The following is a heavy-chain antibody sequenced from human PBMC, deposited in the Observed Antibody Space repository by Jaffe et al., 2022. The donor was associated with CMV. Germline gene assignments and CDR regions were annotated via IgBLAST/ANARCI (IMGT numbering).Heavy chain of an antibody. CDR1: GGSISSSSYY. V-gene: IGHV4-39*01. CDR2: IYYSGST. Sequence: QLQLQESGPGLVKPSETLSLTCTVSGGSISSSSYYWGWIRQPPGKGLEWIGSIYYSGSTYYNPSLKSRVTISVDTSKNQFSLKLSSVTAADTAVYYCITMVRGAALYGMDVWGQGTTVTVSS. CDR3: ITMVRGAALYGMDV. J-gene: IGHJ6*02. D-gene: IGHD3-10*01.